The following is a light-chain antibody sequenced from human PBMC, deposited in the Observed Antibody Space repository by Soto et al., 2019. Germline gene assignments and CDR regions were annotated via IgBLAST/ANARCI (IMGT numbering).Light chain of an antibody. V-gene: IGLV2-14*01. J-gene: IGLJ2*01. CDR2: DVS. CDR3: SSYTSSITLV. CDR1: SSDVGAYSY. Sequence: QSALTQPASVSGSPGQSITISCTGTSSDVGAYSYVSWYQQHPGKAPKLIIYDVSNRPSGVSNRFSGSKSRNTASLTISGLQAEDEADYYCSSYTSSITLVFGGGTKVTVL.